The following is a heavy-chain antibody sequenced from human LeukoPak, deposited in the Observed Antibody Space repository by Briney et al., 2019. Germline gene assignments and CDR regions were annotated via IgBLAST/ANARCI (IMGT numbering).Heavy chain of an antibody. CDR2: INHSGST. D-gene: IGHD3-10*01. Sequence: GSLRLSCAASGFTFSSYSMNWIRQPPGKGLEWIGEINHSGSTNYNPSLKSRVTISVDTSKNQFSLKLSSVTAADTAVYYCARTPYGSGSYYNGYYFDYWGQGTLVTVSS. V-gene: IGHV4-34*01. CDR3: ARTPYGSGSYYNGYYFDY. CDR1: GFTFSSYS. J-gene: IGHJ4*02.